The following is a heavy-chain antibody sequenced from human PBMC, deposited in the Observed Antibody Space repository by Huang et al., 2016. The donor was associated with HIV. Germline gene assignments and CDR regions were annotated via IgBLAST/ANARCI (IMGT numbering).Heavy chain of an antibody. CDR2: IYYSGST. V-gene: IGHV4-30-4*08. Sequence: QVHLQESGPGLVKPSQTLSLTCTVSGGSISSGGYYWTWIRQPPGKGLAWIGYIYYSGSTHYNPSLKRRVTISVDTSKNQFSLKVTSMTAADTAVYYCGRFSYYSDSTISQYLQLWGQGALVTVSS. J-gene: IGHJ1*01. D-gene: IGHD3-22*01. CDR3: GRFSYYSDSTISQYLQL. CDR1: GGSISSGGYY.